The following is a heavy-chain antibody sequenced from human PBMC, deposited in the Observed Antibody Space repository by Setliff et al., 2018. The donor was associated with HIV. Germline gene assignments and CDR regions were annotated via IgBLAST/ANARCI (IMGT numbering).Heavy chain of an antibody. CDR2: IYHSGST. Sequence: SETLSLTCAVFGYSFSNGYYWGWIRQPPGKGPEWIGSIYHSGSTYYNPSLKSRVSISVDTSKNQFSLELRSVTAADTAVYYCAGRIATAAYYFDYWGRGTLVTGSS. V-gene: IGHV4-38-2*01. CDR3: AGRIATAAYYFDY. CDR1: GYSFSNGYY. D-gene: IGHD6-13*01. J-gene: IGHJ4*02.